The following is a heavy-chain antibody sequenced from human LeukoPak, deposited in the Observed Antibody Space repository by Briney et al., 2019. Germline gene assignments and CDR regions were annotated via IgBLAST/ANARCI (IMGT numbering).Heavy chain of an antibody. CDR3: AKGVEAGTVAVHAFDI. CDR1: GFSFSSYA. Sequence: GGSLRLSCAASGFSFSSYAMSWVRQAPGKGLEWVSGISGSGGSTYYADSVKGRFTISRDNSKNTLYLQMNSLRAEDTAVYYCAKGVEAGTVAVHAFDIWGQGTMVTVSS. V-gene: IGHV3-23*01. CDR2: ISGSGGST. J-gene: IGHJ3*02. D-gene: IGHD4-23*01.